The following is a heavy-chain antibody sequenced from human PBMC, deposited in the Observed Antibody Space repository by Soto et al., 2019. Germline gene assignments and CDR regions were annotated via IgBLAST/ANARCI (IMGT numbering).Heavy chain of an antibody. CDR1: GFSVTTSGVG. CDR3: ARRPLTFHYDTNAYLNWFDP. J-gene: IGHJ5*02. D-gene: IGHD3-9*01. Sequence: QMTLKESGPTLVKPTQTLTLTCTLSGFSVTTSGVGVGWIRQPPGKALEWLALIYWDDNKRYSPSLKSRLTITKDTSKNHVVLTMTNMDPVDTATYYCARRPLTFHYDTNAYLNWFDPWGQGVLVTVSS. V-gene: IGHV2-5*02. CDR2: IYWDDNK.